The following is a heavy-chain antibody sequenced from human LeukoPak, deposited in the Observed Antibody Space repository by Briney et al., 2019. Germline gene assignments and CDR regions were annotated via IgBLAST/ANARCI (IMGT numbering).Heavy chain of an antibody. V-gene: IGHV3-23*01. CDR3: AKGKGSSGWPLDAFDI. Sequence: PGGSLRLSCAAAGFTFNTYGVYWVRQAPGKGLEWVSSNSGGSSYYADSVKGRFTISRDNSKNTLYLQMNSLRAEDTAVYYCAKGKGSSGWPLDAFDIWGQGTMVTVSS. CDR2: NSGGSS. CDR1: GFTFNTYG. J-gene: IGHJ3*02. D-gene: IGHD6-19*01.